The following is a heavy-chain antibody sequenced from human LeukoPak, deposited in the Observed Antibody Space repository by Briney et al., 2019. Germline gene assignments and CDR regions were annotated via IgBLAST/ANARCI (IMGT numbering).Heavy chain of an antibody. CDR2: IYYSGSSGST. CDR1: GGSISSYY. V-gene: IGHV4-59*08. J-gene: IGHJ4*02. Sequence: KPSETLSLTCTVSGGSISSYYWSWIRQPPGEGPEWIGYIYYSGSSGSTDYNPSLKSRVTISVDTSKNQFSLKLSSVTAADTAVYYCATLPLLWGQGTLVTVSS. CDR3: ATLPLL.